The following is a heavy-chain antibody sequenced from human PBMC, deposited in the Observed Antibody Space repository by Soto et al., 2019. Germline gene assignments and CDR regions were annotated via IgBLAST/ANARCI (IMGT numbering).Heavy chain of an antibody. J-gene: IGHJ6*02. CDR3: ASTDFWSGYYMVGDSSYGMDV. V-gene: IGHV5-51*01. D-gene: IGHD3-3*01. CDR2: IYPGDSDT. CDR1: GHSFTSYW. Sequence: PGESLKISCKGSGHSFTSYWIGWVRQMPGKGLEWMGIIYPGDSDTRYSPSFQGQVTISADKSISTAYLQWSSLKASDTAMYYCASTDFWSGYYMVGDSSYGMDVWGQGTTVTVSS.